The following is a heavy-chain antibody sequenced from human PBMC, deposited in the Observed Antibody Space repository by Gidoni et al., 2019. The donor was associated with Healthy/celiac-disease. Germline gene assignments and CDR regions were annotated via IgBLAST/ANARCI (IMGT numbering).Heavy chain of an antibody. Sequence: EVQLVESGGGLVKPGRSLRLSCTASGFTFGDYAMSWFRQAPGKGLEWVGFIRSKAYGGTTENAASVKGRFTISRDDSKSIAYLQMNSLKTEDTAVYYCTRDRERYCSSTSCYYFDYWGQGTLVTVSS. J-gene: IGHJ4*02. CDR1: GFTFGDYA. CDR3: TRDRERYCSSTSCYYFDY. V-gene: IGHV3-49*05. D-gene: IGHD2-2*01. CDR2: IRSKAYGGTT.